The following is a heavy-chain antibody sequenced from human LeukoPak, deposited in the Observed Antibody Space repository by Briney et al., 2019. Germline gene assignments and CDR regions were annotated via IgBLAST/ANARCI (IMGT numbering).Heavy chain of an antibody. D-gene: IGHD1-7*01. V-gene: IGHV3-23*01. CDR3: AKDRACGQWNCQGSDY. CDR1: GFTFSSYG. CDR2: VSDSGDGT. Sequence: PGGSLRLSCAASGFTFSSYGMSWVRQAPGKGLEWVLGVSDSGDGTHYADSVKGRFTISRDNSKNTLYLQMDNLSGEDTAVYYRAKDRACGQWNCQGSDYWGQGTLVSVSS. J-gene: IGHJ4*02.